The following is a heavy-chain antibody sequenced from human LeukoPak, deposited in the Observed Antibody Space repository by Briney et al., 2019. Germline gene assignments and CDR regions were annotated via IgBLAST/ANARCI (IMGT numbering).Heavy chain of an antibody. D-gene: IGHD2-2*03. CDR3: AKDPRGVGYCSSTSCYDNFDY. V-gene: IGHV3-23*01. Sequence: GGSLRLSCAASGFTFSSYAVSWVRQAPGKGLEWVSAISGSGGSTYYADSVKGRFTISRDNSQNTLYLQMYSLRAEDTAVYYCAKDPRGVGYCSSTSCYDNFDYWGQGTLVTVSS. J-gene: IGHJ4*02. CDR2: ISGSGGST. CDR1: GFTFSSYA.